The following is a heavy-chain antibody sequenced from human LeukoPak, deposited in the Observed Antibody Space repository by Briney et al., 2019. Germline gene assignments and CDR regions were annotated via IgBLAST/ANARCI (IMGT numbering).Heavy chain of an antibody. CDR1: GGSVSSDGHY. CDR3: ARDRYGNPVDY. CDR2: IHYSGST. Sequence: SETLSLTCTVSGGSVSSDGHYWTWIRQPPGKGLEWIGYIHYSGSTNYNPSLKNRVTISIDMSKNQFSLKLTSVTAADTAVYYCARDRYGNPVDYWGQGTLVTVSS. D-gene: IGHD4-11*01. J-gene: IGHJ4*02. V-gene: IGHV4-61*08.